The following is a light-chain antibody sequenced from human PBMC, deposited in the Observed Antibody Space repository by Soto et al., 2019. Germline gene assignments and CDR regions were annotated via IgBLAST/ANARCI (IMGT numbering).Light chain of an antibody. CDR1: QSVGNY. J-gene: IGKJ4*01. V-gene: IGKV3-11*01. Sequence: EIVWTQSPATLSLSPGERATLSCRASQSVGNYLAWYQQKPGQAPRLLIYDASNRATGIPPRFSGSGSGTDFTLTFSSLEPEDFAVYYCQQRSNWLTFGGGTKVDIK. CDR2: DAS. CDR3: QQRSNWLT.